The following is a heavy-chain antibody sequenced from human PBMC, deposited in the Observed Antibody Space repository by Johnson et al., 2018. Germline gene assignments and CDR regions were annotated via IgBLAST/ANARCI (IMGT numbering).Heavy chain of an antibody. CDR2: IKQDGSEK. CDR3: ERDYIAARRFYMVSRPDAFDI. J-gene: IGHJ3*02. CDR1: GFTFSSYW. Sequence: VQLVQSGGGLVQPGGSLRLSCAASGFTFSSYWMSWVRQAPGKGLEWVANIKQDGSEKYYVDSVKGRFTISRDNAKNSLYLQMTSLGAEETAVYYCERDYIAARRFYMVSRPDAFDIWGQGTMVTVSS. D-gene: IGHD6-6*01. V-gene: IGHV3-7*01.